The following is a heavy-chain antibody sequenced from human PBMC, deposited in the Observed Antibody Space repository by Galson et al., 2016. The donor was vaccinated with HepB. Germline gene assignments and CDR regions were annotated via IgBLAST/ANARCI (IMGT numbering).Heavy chain of an antibody. D-gene: IGHD2-21*02. CDR1: GYTFTSYA. CDR2: INTNTGNP. Sequence: SVKVSCKASGYTFTSYAMNWVRQAPGQGLEWMGWINTNTGNPTYAQGFTGRFVFSLDTSVTTAYLQINSLKAEDTAVYYCARDGVVTTPRASWFDPWGQGTLVTVSS. V-gene: IGHV7-4-1*02. CDR3: ARDGVVTTPRASWFDP. J-gene: IGHJ5*02.